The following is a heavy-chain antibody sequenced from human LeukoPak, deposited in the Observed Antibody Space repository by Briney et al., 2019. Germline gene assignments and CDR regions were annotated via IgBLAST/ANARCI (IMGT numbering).Heavy chain of an antibody. CDR1: GGSFSGYY. Sequence: SETLSLTCAVYGGSFSGYYWSWIRQPPGKGLEWIGEINHSGSTNYNPSLKSRVTISVDTSKNQFSLKLSSVTAADTAVYYCARPLEAGPGYNWFDPWGQGTLVTVSS. CDR2: INHSGST. V-gene: IGHV4-34*01. CDR3: ARPLEAGPGYNWFDP. J-gene: IGHJ5*02. D-gene: IGHD6-13*01.